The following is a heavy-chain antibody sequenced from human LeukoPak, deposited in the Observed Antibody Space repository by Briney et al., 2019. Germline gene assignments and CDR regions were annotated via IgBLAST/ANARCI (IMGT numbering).Heavy chain of an antibody. V-gene: IGHV3-21*06. CDR1: GFTFSSYT. CDR3: TRMSREAPGLPDL. J-gene: IGHJ5*02. D-gene: IGHD5-24*01. CDR2: ISSKSIYI. Sequence: GGSLRLSCSASGFTFSSYTMNWVRQAPGKGLEWVSSISSKSIYIFYADSVKGRFTISRDNAKNTVYLQIGSLRADDTAVYYCTRMSREAPGLPDLWGQGTLVTVSS.